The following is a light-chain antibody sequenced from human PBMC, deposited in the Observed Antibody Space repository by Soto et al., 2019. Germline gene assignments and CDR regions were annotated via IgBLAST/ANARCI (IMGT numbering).Light chain of an antibody. CDR3: QKYNSAPWT. CDR1: QAISNY. J-gene: IGKJ1*01. V-gene: IGKV1-27*01. Sequence: DIQMTQSPSSLSASVGDRVTITCRASQAISNYLAWYQQKPGQVPNLLIYGASTLQSGFPSRFSGSGSGTDFTLTISSLQPEDVATYYCQKYNSAPWTFGQGTKVEIK. CDR2: GAS.